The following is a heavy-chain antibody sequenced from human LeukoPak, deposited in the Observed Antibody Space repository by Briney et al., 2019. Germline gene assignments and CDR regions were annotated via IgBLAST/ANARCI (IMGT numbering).Heavy chain of an antibody. D-gene: IGHD3-3*01. CDR2: IYYSGST. CDR1: GGSIGIYY. Sequence: SETLSLTCTVSGGSIGIYYWSWIRQPPGKGLEWIGYIYYSGSTNYNPSLKSRVTISVDTSKNQFSLKLSSVTAADTAVYYCARGDVLRLDWGQGTLVTVSS. J-gene: IGHJ4*02. V-gene: IGHV4-59*01. CDR3: ARGDVLRLD.